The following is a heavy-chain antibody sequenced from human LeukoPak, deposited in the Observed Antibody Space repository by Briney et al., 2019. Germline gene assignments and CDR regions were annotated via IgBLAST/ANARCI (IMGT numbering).Heavy chain of an antibody. CDR1: EFTVSNNY. V-gene: IGHV3-66*02. Sequence: GGSLRLSCAASEFTVSNNYMNWVRQAPGKGLEWVSVIYSGGNTYYADSVKGRFTISRDNSKNTLHLQMNSLRVEDTAVYYCARDRDYGGKLGYWGQGTLVTVSS. J-gene: IGHJ4*02. CDR3: ARDRDYGGKLGY. D-gene: IGHD4-23*01. CDR2: IYSGGNT.